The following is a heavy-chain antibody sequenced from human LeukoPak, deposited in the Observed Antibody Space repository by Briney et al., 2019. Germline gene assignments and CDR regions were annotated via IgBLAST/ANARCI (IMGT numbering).Heavy chain of an antibody. D-gene: IGHD3-10*01. CDR1: GFTFSSYW. J-gene: IGHJ3*02. V-gene: IGHV3-7*01. CDR3: ARTAWFGEFDAFDI. CDR2: IKQDGSEK. Sequence: GGSLRLSCAASGFTFSSYWMSWVGQAPGKGLEWVANIKQDGSEKYYVDSVKGRFTISRDNAKNSLYLQMNSLRAEDTAVYYCARTAWFGEFDAFDIWGQGTMVTVSS.